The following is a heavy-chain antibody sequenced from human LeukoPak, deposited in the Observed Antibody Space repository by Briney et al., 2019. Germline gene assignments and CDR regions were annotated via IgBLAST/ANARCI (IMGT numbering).Heavy chain of an antibody. Sequence: PGGSLRLSCAASGFTFSSYGMHWVRQAPGKGLEWVAFIRYDGSNKYYADSVKGRFTISRDNSKDTLYLQMNSLRAEDTAVYYCAKDRFWGFLEWPDAFDIWGQGTMVTVSS. CDR2: IRYDGSNK. CDR3: AKDRFWGFLEWPDAFDI. J-gene: IGHJ3*02. CDR1: GFTFSSYG. V-gene: IGHV3-30*02. D-gene: IGHD3-3*01.